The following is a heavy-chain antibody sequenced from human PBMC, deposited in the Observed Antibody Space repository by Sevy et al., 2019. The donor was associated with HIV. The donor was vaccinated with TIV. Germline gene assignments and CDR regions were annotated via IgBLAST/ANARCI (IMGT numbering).Heavy chain of an antibody. D-gene: IGHD5-18*01. CDR1: GFTVNSNY. CDR2: IHSDDTT. J-gene: IGHJ4*02. V-gene: IGHV3-66*01. Sequence: GGSLRLYCAASGFTVNSNYMTWVRQAPGKGLEGVSVIHSDDTTYQADSVKDRFTISRDNFKNTLYLHMSSLRAEDTAVYYCARGKSGDGYALNYWGQGTLVTVSS. CDR3: ARGKSGDGYALNY.